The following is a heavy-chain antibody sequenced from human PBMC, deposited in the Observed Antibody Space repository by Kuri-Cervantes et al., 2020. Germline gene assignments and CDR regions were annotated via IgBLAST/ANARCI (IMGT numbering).Heavy chain of an antibody. CDR1: GGSFSGYY. V-gene: IGHV4-34*01. J-gene: IGHJ5*02. Sequence: GSLRLSCAVYGGSFSGYYWSWIRQPPGKGLEWIGEINHSGSTYYNPSLKSRVTISVDTSKNQFSLKLSSVTAADTGVYYCARRPLTMVRGVIIGWFDPWGRRTLVTVSS. CDR2: INHSGST. CDR3: ARRPLTMVRGVIIGWFDP. D-gene: IGHD3-10*01.